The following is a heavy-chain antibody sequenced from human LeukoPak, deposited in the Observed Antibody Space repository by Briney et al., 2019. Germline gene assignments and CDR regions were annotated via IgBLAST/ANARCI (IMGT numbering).Heavy chain of an antibody. Sequence: PSETLSLTCTVSGGSISSSSYYWGWIRQPPGKGLEWIGSIYYSGSTYYNPSLKSRVTISVDTSKNQFSLKLSSVTAADTAVYYCARPTHGGAVAGTYFDYWGQGTLVTVSS. J-gene: IGHJ4*02. CDR3: ARPTHGGAVAGTYFDY. CDR1: GGSISSSSYY. V-gene: IGHV4-39*01. D-gene: IGHD6-19*01. CDR2: IYYSGST.